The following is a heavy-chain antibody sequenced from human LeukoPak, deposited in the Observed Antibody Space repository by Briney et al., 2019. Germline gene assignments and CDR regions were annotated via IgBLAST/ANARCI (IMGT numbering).Heavy chain of an antibody. CDR3: AREGRDHYNGPRWLDY. Sequence: SETLSLTCTVSGGSISSGGYYWNWIRQHPGKGLEWIGYIYYSGSTYYNPSLKSRVTISVDTSKNQFSLKLSSVTAADTAVYYCAREGRDHYNGPRWLDYWGQGTLVTVSS. D-gene: IGHD5-24*01. V-gene: IGHV4-31*03. CDR1: GGSISSGGYY. CDR2: IYYSGST. J-gene: IGHJ4*02.